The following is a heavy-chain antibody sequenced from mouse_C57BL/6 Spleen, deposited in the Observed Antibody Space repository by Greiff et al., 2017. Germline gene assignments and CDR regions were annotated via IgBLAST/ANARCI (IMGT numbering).Heavy chain of an antibody. V-gene: IGHV1-22*01. CDR2: INPNNGGT. CDR1: GYTFTDYN. CDR3: ARLLGGYYYFDY. D-gene: IGHD2-3*01. Sequence: VQLQQSGPELVKPGASVKMSCKASGYTFTDYNMHWVKQSHGKSLEWIGYINPNNGGTSYNQKFKGKATLTVNKSSSTAYMELRSLTSEDSAVYYCARLLGGYYYFDYWGQGTTLTVSS. J-gene: IGHJ2*01.